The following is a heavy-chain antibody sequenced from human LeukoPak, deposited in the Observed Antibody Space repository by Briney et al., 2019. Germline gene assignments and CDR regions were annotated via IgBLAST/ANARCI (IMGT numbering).Heavy chain of an antibody. D-gene: IGHD6-19*01. Sequence: ASVKVSCKASGYTFTDYYMHWVRQAPGQGLEWMGWINPNSGGTNYAQKFLGRVTMTRDTSISTAYMELSRLRSDDTAVYYCARGGAVHYYMDVWGKGTTVTVSS. CDR1: GYTFTDYY. CDR2: INPNSGGT. J-gene: IGHJ6*03. V-gene: IGHV1-2*02. CDR3: ARGGAVHYYMDV.